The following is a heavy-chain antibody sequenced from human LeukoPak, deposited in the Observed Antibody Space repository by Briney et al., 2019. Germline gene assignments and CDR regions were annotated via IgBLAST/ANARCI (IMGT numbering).Heavy chain of an antibody. J-gene: IGHJ4*02. D-gene: IGHD3-10*01. Sequence: GGSLRLSCAVSGFTLSDYYVSWIRQAPGKGLEWVSGISWNSGSIGYADSVKGRFTISRDNAKNSLYLQMNSLRAEDTALYYCAKDPLSRFRGIDFDYWGQGTLVTVSS. V-gene: IGHV3-9*01. CDR2: ISWNSGSI. CDR3: AKDPLSRFRGIDFDY. CDR1: GFTLSDYY.